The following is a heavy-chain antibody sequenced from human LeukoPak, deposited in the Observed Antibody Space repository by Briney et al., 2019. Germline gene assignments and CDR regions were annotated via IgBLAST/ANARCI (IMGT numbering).Heavy chain of an antibody. J-gene: IGHJ3*02. V-gene: IGHV4-30-4*08. CDR2: IYHNGDT. Sequence: PSETLSITCIVSGGSIISGDYYWTWIRQPPGKGLEWIGYIYHNGDTYYNPSLRSRVSISVDTSKNQFSLKLSSVTAADTAVYYCARAGVVPAAINRAFDIWGQGSLVTVSS. D-gene: IGHD2-2*02. CDR3: ARAGVVPAAINRAFDI. CDR1: GGSIISGDYY.